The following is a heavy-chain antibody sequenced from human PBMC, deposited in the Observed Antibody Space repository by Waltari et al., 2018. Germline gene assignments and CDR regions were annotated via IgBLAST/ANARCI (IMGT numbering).Heavy chain of an antibody. Sequence: GSLRLSCTASGFTFNNAWMNWVRQAPGKGLEWVGRIKSKIDGGTADYAAPVKGRFTISRDDLKSTLYLQMNSLKTEDTAVYYCTTNSNYDVSRDYFFYSETDVWGQGTTVTVSS. CDR3: TTNSNYDVSRDYFFYSETDV. J-gene: IGHJ6*02. CDR2: IKSKIDGGTA. D-gene: IGHD3-16*01. V-gene: IGHV3-15*05. CDR1: GFTFNNAW.